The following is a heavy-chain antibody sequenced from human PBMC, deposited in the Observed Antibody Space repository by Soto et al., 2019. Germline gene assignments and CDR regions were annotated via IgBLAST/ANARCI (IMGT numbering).Heavy chain of an antibody. CDR1: GYTFTSYA. CDR3: ARDLGGWPDY. D-gene: IGHD3-16*01. Sequence: QVQLVQSGAEVKKPGASVKVSCKASGYTFTSYAMHWVRQAPGQRLEWMGWINAGTGNTKYSQKFQGRVTITRDTSASTAYMELSSLRSEDTAVYYCARDLGGWPDYWGHGTLVTVSS. V-gene: IGHV1-3*01. J-gene: IGHJ4*01. CDR2: INAGTGNT.